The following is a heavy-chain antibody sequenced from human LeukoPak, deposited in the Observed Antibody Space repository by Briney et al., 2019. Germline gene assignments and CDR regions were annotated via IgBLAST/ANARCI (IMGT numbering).Heavy chain of an antibody. Sequence: AGGSLRLSCAVSGFTFSDHYMDWVRQAPGKGLEWVGRSRNKAKSYTTEYAASVKGRFTISRDDSKNSLYLQMDSLKTEDTAVYYCARARDSSGAYYFDSWGQGTLVTVSS. CDR3: ARARDSSGAYYFDS. D-gene: IGHD6-19*01. CDR1: GFTFSDHY. CDR2: SRNKAKSYTT. V-gene: IGHV3-72*01. J-gene: IGHJ4*02.